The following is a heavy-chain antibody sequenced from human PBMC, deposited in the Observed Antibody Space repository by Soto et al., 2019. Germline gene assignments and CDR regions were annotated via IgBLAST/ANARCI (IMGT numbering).Heavy chain of an antibody. Sequence: SETLSLTCAVFGGSFSGYYWSWIRQPPGKGLEWIGEINHRGSTNYNPSLKSRVTMSVDTSKNQFSLKLTSMTAADTAVYYCATTNSIHNLFDPWRQRTLVTVCS. CDR1: GGSFSGYY. J-gene: IGHJ5*02. CDR3: ATTNSIHNLFDP. CDR2: INHRGST. V-gene: IGHV4-34*01. D-gene: IGHD1-1*01.